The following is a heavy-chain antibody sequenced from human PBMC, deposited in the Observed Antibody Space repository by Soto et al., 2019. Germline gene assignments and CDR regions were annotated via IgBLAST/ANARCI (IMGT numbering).Heavy chain of an antibody. J-gene: IGHJ4*02. CDR3: ARDRDGYNFGAYDY. CDR1: GYTFIIYY. V-gene: IGHV1-46*01. CDR2: INPSGGST. D-gene: IGHD5-12*01. Sequence: GASVKVSCKASGYTFIIYYMHSERQAHGQGLEWMGIINPSGGSTSYAQKFQGRVAMTRDTSTSTVYMELSSLRSEDTAVYYCARDRDGYNFGAYDYWGQGTLVTVSS.